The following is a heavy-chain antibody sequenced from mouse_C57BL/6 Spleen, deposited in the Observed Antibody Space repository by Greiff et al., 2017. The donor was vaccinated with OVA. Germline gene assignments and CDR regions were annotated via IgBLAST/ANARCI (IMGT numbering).Heavy chain of an antibody. Sequence: VQLQQSGAELVKPGASVKISCKASGYAFSSYWMNWVKQRPGKGLEWIGQIYPGDGDTNYNGKFKGKATLTSDKSSSTAYVQLSSLTSEDSAVYFCARGGYYGSSPWFAYWGQGTLVTVSA. D-gene: IGHD1-1*01. CDR1: GYAFSSYW. V-gene: IGHV1-80*01. CDR3: ARGGYYGSSPWFAY. CDR2: IYPGDGDT. J-gene: IGHJ3*01.